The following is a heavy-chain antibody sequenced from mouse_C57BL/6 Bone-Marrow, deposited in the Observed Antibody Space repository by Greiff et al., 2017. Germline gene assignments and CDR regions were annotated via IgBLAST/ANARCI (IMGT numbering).Heavy chain of an antibody. D-gene: IGHD1-1*01. CDR1: GYTFTNYW. V-gene: IGHV1-63*01. Sequence: VQLQQSGAELVRPGTSVKMSCKASGYTFTNYWIGWAKQRPGHGLEWIGDIYPGGGYTNYNEKFKGKATLTADKSSSTAYMQFSSLTSEDSAIYYCARAGITTVVAHWYFDVWGTGTTVTVSS. CDR2: IYPGGGYT. J-gene: IGHJ1*03. CDR3: ARAGITTVVAHWYFDV.